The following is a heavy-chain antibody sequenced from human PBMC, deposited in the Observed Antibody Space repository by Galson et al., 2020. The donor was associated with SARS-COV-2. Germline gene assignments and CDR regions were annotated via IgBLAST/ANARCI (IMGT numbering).Heavy chain of an antibody. CDR1: GGTFSSYA. CDR2: NIPIFGTA. CDR3: ARDREVDTAMGDWYFDL. Sequence: SVKVSCKASGGTFSSYAISWVRQAPGQGLEWMGGNIPIFGTANYAQKFQGRVTITADESTSTAYMELSSLRSEDTAVYYCARDREVDTAMGDWYFDLWGRGTLVTVSS. D-gene: IGHD5-18*01. J-gene: IGHJ2*01. V-gene: IGHV1-69*13.